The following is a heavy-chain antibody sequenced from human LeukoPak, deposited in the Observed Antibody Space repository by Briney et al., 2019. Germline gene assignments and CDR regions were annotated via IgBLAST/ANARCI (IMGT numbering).Heavy chain of an antibody. CDR2: ISGSGGST. CDR3: AKLVSMYDFWSGYHDY. Sequence: QPGGSLRLSCAASGFTFSSYAMSWVRQAPGKGLEWVSAISGSGGSTYYADSVKGRFTISRDNSKNTLYLQMNSLRAEDTAVYYCAKLVSMYDFWSGYHDYWGQGTLVTVSS. J-gene: IGHJ4*02. CDR1: GFTFSSYA. D-gene: IGHD3-3*01. V-gene: IGHV3-23*01.